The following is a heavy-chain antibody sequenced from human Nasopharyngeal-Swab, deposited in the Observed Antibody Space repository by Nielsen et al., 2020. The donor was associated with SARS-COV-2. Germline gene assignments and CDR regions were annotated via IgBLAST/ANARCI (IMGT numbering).Heavy chain of an antibody. CDR3: ARVFAAGLDY. Sequence: SVKVSCKASGFTFTKSAVQWVRQARGQRLEYMGWIVVGSGDTNYAQNFQERVSITRDMSTSTAYMELSSLRSEDTAVYYCARVFAAGLDYWGQGTLVTVSS. CDR1: GFTFTKSA. J-gene: IGHJ4*02. D-gene: IGHD6-13*01. V-gene: IGHV1-58*01. CDR2: IVVGSGDT.